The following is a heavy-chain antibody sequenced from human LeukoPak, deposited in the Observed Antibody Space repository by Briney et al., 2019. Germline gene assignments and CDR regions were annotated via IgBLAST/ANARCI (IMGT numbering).Heavy chain of an antibody. CDR2: INPNSGGT. D-gene: IGHD3-22*01. J-gene: IGHJ4*02. CDR1: GYTFTGYY. V-gene: IGHV1-2*02. Sequence: ASVKVSCKASGYTFTGYYMQWVRQAPGQGLEWMGWINPNSGGTNYAQKFQGRVTMTRDTSISTAYMELSRLRSDDTAVYYCARDSTNYYDSSGYPDPHDYWGQGTLVTVSS. CDR3: ARDSTNYYDSSGYPDPHDY.